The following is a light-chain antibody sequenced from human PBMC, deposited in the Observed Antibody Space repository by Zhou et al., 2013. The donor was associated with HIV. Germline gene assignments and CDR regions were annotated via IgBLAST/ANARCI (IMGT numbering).Light chain of an antibody. Sequence: DIQMTQSPSSLSASVGDRVTITCRASQTIIRYLNWYQQKPGQAPKLLIYEASRLESGVPSRFSGSGSGTEFTLTISSLQPDDFATYYCQQYKSYRTFGQGTKVEIK. CDR1: QTIIRY. J-gene: IGKJ1*01. CDR3: QQYKSYRT. CDR2: EAS. V-gene: IGKV1-5*03.